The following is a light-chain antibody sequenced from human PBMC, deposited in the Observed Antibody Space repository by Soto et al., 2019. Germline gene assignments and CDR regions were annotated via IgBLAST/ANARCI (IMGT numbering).Light chain of an antibody. CDR3: QKYVSSTRT. CDR2: GES. Sequence: ELVLTQSPGTLSLSPGDSATLSCRGSQSVSSSYLAWYQQKTGQAPRLLIYGESSRATGIPDRFSGSGSGTDFTLTISRLEPEDFAVYYCQKYVSSTRTCGQGTKVDIK. CDR1: QSVSSSY. J-gene: IGKJ1*01. V-gene: IGKV3-20*01.